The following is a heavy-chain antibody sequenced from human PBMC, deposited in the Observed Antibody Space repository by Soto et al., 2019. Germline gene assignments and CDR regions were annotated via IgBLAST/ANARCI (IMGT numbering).Heavy chain of an antibody. V-gene: IGHV5-51*01. CDR2: IYPGDSDT. CDR3: AASIFYYGMDV. Sequence: GESLKISCKGSGYTFTNYWIGWVRQMPGKGLEWMGIIYPGDSDTKYNPSFQGQVTISADKSITTTYLQRSSLKASGTAIYYCAASIFYYGMDVWGQGTTVTVLL. J-gene: IGHJ6*02. CDR1: GYTFTNYW.